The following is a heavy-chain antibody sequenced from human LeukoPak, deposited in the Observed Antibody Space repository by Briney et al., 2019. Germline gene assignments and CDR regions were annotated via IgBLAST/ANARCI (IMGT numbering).Heavy chain of an antibody. CDR1: GFTFSSYS. D-gene: IGHD6-19*01. Sequence: GGSLRLSCAASGFTFSSYSMNWVRQAPGKGLEWVSYISSSNSYIYYADSVKGRFTISRDNAKNSLYLQMNSLRAEDTAVYYCARDSGGIAVAYFDYWGQGTLVTVSS. CDR3: ARDSGGIAVAYFDY. CDR2: ISSSNSYI. V-gene: IGHV3-21*01. J-gene: IGHJ4*02.